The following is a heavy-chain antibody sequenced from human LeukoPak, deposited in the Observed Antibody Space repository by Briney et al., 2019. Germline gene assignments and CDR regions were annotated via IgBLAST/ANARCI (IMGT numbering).Heavy chain of an antibody. CDR2: ISYDGSNK. Sequence: EAGGSLRLSCAASGFTFSSYGVHWVRQAPGKGLEWVAVISYDGSNKYYADSVKGRFTISRDNSKNTLYLQMNSLRAEDTAVYYCARDPDGSYFDYWGQGTLVTVSS. J-gene: IGHJ4*02. CDR3: ARDPDGSYFDY. CDR1: GFTFSSYG. V-gene: IGHV3-30*03. D-gene: IGHD1-26*01.